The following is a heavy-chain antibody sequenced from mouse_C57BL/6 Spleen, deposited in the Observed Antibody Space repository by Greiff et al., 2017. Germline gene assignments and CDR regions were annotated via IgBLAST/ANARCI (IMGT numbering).Heavy chain of an antibody. J-gene: IGHJ4*01. V-gene: IGHV1-69*01. CDR3: ASFHYYGSGDAMDY. CDR2: IDPSDSYT. Sequence: VQLQQPGAELVMPGASVKLSCKASGYTFTSYWMHWVKQRPGQGLEWIGEIDPSDSYTNYNQKFKGKSTLTVDKSSSTAYMQLSSLTSEDSAVYYCASFHYYGSGDAMDYWGQGTSVTVSS. D-gene: IGHD1-1*01. CDR1: GYTFTSYW.